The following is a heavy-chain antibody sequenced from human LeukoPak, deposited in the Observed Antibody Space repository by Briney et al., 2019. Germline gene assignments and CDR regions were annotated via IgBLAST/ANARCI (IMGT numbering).Heavy chain of an antibody. CDR3: ARHGQPIDYYDVDGYYVKWFDS. V-gene: IGHV3-7*01. CDR1: GFSFSSYW. J-gene: IGHJ5*01. D-gene: IGHD3-22*01. CDR2: IKPDGSEK. Sequence: GGSLRLSCVGSGFSFSSYWKNWVRQAPGKGLEWVANIKPDGSEKNFVDSVKGRFTISRDNANNALYLQMYTLRDEDTAVYYCARHGQPIDYYDVDGYYVKWFDSWGQGTLVTVSS.